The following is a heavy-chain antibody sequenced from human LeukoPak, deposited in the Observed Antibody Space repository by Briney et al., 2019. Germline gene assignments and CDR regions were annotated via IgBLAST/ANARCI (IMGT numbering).Heavy chain of an antibody. CDR2: ISSSSSYI. J-gene: IGHJ4*02. CDR3: ARGQRRHIDMAPSFDY. CDR1: GFTFSSYS. D-gene: IGHD5-24*01. V-gene: IGHV3-21*01. Sequence: GGSLRLSCAASGFTFSSYSMNWVRQAPGKGLEWVSSISSSSSYIYYADSMNGRFTISRDNSKNTLYLLMNSLRAEDTAVYYCARGQRRHIDMAPSFDYWGQGTLVTVSS.